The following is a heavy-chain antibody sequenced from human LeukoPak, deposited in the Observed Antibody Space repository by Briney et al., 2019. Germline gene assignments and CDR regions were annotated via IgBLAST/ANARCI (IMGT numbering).Heavy chain of an antibody. CDR1: GVSISSYY. D-gene: IGHD5-18*01. J-gene: IGHJ5*02. CDR2: IYYSGST. Sequence: PSETLSLTCAVSGVSISSYYWSWIRQSPGKGLEWIGYIYYSGSTNYNPSPKSRVTISINKSKNQFSLKLSSVTAADTAVYYCARVGYSYGYRTGWFDPWGQGTLVTVSS. CDR3: ARVGYSYGYRTGWFDP. V-gene: IGHV4-59*12.